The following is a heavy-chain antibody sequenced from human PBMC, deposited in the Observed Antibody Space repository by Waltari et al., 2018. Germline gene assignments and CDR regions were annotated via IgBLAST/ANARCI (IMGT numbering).Heavy chain of an antibody. CDR3: ARVSPTYYDFWSGYYTSWYYYGMDV. V-gene: IGHV4-59*01. CDR1: GGSISSYY. CDR2: IYYSGST. J-gene: IGHJ6*02. D-gene: IGHD3-3*01. Sequence: QVQLQESGPGLVKPSETLSLTCTVSGGSISSYYWSWIRQPPGKGLEWIGYIYYSGSTNYNPSLKRRVTISVDTSKNQFSLKLSSVTAADTAVYYCARVSPTYYDFWSGYYTSWYYYGMDVWGQGTTVIVSS.